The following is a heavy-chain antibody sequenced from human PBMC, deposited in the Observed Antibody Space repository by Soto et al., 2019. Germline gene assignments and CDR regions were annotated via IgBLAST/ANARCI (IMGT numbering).Heavy chain of an antibody. CDR3: AAELGFGKFSVV. CDR2: IIPLFGTT. J-gene: IGHJ6*02. Sequence: QVQVVQSGFEVRRPGSSVKVSCKASGDTFKNCVISWVRQAPGQGLEWMGGIIPLFGTTDFAQRFQGRLTITTDESTTTAYMELSRLRSEDTATYYCAAELGFGKFSVVWGQGTTVIVSS. V-gene: IGHV1-69*01. D-gene: IGHD7-27*01. CDR1: GDTFKNCV.